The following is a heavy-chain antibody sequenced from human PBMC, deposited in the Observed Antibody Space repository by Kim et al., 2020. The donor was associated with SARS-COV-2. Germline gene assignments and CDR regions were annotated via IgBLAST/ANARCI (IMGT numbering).Heavy chain of an antibody. V-gene: IGHV3-30*18. Sequence: GGSLRLSCAASGFSFSTYGMQWFRQAPGKGLEWVAVIAYDGSNRFYADSVKGRFTISRDNSKNTLYLQVNSLRVEDTAVYYCAKEVAVGTMFRGLAPWGQRTLVTVSS. J-gene: IGHJ5*02. D-gene: IGHD3-10*01. CDR3: AKEVAVGTMFRGLAP. CDR2: IAYDGSNR. CDR1: GFSFSTYG.